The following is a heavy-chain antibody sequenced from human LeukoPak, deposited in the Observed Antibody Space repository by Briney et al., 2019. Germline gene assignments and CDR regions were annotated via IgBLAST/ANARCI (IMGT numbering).Heavy chain of an antibody. D-gene: IGHD6-13*01. J-gene: IGHJ4*02. V-gene: IGHV3-53*01. CDR3: ARDSGWWRFDF. Sequence: PGGSLRLSCAASGFTVSTNYMSWARQAPGKGLEWVSFIYSGGSTSYADSVKGRFTISRDNSKNTLYLQMNSLRAEDTAVYYCARDSGWWRFDFWGQGTLVTVSS. CDR1: GFTVSTNY. CDR2: IYSGGST.